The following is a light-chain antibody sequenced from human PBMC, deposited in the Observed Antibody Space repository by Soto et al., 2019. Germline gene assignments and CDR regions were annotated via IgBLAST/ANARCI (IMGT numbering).Light chain of an antibody. CDR3: QQYNSFWT. Sequence: DIQMTQSPSTLSASVGDRVTITCRASQSISNWLAWYQQKPGKAPRLLIYDASYLERGVPSRFSGSGSGTEFTLTISDLRPDDLATYYCQQYNSFWTFGQGTKVDIK. CDR1: QSISNW. V-gene: IGKV1-5*01. CDR2: DAS. J-gene: IGKJ1*01.